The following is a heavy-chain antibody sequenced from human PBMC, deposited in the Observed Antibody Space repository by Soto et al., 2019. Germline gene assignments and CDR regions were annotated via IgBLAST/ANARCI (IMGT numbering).Heavy chain of an antibody. D-gene: IGHD2-2*01. CDR1: GGSISSGGYY. CDR2: IYYSGST. V-gene: IGHV4-31*03. Sequence: QVQLQESGPGLVKPSQTLSLTCTVSGGSISSGGYYWSWIRQHPGKGLEWIGYIYYSGSTYCNPSLESRVTMSVDTSKNLFSLKLSSVTAADTAVYYCARSSTSANYFDYWGQGTLVTVSS. J-gene: IGHJ4*02. CDR3: ARSSTSANYFDY.